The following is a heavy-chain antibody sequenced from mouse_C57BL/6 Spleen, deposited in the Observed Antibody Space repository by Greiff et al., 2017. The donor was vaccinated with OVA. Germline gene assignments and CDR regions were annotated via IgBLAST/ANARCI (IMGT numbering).Heavy chain of an antibody. Sequence: EVMLVESGGGLVKPGGSLKLSCAASGFTFSSYAMSWVRQTPEKRLEWVATISDGGSYTYYPDNVKGRFTISRDNAKNNLYLQMSHLKSEDTAMYYCARDALYYAMDYWGEGTSGTVSS. CDR3: ARDALYYAMDY. J-gene: IGHJ4*01. CDR2: ISDGGSYT. V-gene: IGHV5-4*01. CDR1: GFTFSSYA.